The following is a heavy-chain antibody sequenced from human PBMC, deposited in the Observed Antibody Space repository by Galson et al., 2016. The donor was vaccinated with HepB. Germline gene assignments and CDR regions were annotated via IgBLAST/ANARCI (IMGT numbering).Heavy chain of an antibody. D-gene: IGHD5-18*01. J-gene: IGHJ4*02. Sequence: SLRLSCAASGFTFTSYSMNWVRQVPGKGLEWVAYIGSSPGTVYYADSVKGRFPISRDNAKNSLYLQMNSLRDEDTAVYYCARDPLGYSYALVRYFDYWGQGTLVTVSS. CDR1: GFTFTSYS. CDR3: ARDPLGYSYALVRYFDY. V-gene: IGHV3-48*02. CDR2: IGSSPGTV.